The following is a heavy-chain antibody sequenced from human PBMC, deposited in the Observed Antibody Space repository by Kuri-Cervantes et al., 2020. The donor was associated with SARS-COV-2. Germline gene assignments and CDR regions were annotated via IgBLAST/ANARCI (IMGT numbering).Heavy chain of an antibody. CDR1: GGSISSSGHY. V-gene: IGHV4-39*01. CDR2: IYFSGST. D-gene: IGHD3-9*01. CDR3: GRQASDWHIDY. J-gene: IGHJ4*02. Sequence: GSLGLSCSVSGGSISSSGHYWGWVRQPPGKGLEWIGSIYFSGSTYYTPSLKSRVTISVDTSKNQFSLKLTSVTATDTAVYYCGRQASDWHIDYWGQGTLVTVSS.